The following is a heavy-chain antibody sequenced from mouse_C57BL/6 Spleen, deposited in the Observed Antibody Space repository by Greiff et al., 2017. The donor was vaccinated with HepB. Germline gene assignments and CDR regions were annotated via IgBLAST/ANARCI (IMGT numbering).Heavy chain of an antibody. D-gene: IGHD1-1*01. J-gene: IGHJ1*03. Sequence: QVQLKESGAELARPGASVKMSCKASGYTFTSYTMHWVKQRPGQGLEWIGYINPSSGYTKYNQKFKDKATLTADKSSSTAYMQLSSLTSEDSAVYYCARSAPDYYGSSYDVWGTGTTVTVSS. CDR2: INPSSGYT. CDR1: GYTFTSYT. CDR3: ARSAPDYYGSSYDV. V-gene: IGHV1-4*01.